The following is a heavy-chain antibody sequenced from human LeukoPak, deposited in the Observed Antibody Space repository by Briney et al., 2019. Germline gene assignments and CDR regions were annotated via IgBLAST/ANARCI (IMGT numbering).Heavy chain of an antibody. CDR3: ARDRTYYYGSGRYYFDY. J-gene: IGHJ4*02. CDR1: GYTFTGYY. D-gene: IGHD3-10*01. Sequence: EASVKVSCKASGYTFTGYYMHWVRQAPGQGLEWRGWINPNSGGTNYAQKFQGRVTMTRDTSISTAYMELSRLRSDDTAVYYCARDRTYYYGSGRYYFDYWGQGTLVTVSS. CDR2: INPNSGGT. V-gene: IGHV1-2*02.